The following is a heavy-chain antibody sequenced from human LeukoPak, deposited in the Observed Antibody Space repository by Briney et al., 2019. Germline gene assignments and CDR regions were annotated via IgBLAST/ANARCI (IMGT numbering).Heavy chain of an antibody. D-gene: IGHD3-16*01. J-gene: IGHJ5*02. Sequence: PGPSLRLSCSASGLTFSSYAMRSVRPAPRKGLEWVAFIHYDGSNRYYAESVEGRYINTRDTSKNTLYLQMNSLRAEDTAVYYCAKSRSGNRITFGGVENWFDPWGQGTLVTVSS. CDR2: IHYDGSNR. CDR3: AKSRSGNRITFGGVENWFDP. CDR1: GLTFSSYA. V-gene: IGHV3-30*02.